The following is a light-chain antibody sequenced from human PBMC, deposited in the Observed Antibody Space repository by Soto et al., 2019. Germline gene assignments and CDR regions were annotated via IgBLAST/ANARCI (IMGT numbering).Light chain of an antibody. CDR1: QSVSIN. V-gene: IGKV3-15*01. Sequence: EIVVTQSPATLSVSPGERATLSCRASQSVSINLAWYQQKPGQAPRLLINGASTRATGIPARFSGSGSGTEFSLTLSSLQSEDFAVYYCQQYSDWPPTSGQGTKV. CDR3: QQYSDWPPT. J-gene: IGKJ1*01. CDR2: GAS.